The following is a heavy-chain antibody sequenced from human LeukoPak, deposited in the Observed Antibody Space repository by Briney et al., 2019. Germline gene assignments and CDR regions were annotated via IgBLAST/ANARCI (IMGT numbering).Heavy chain of an antibody. CDR3: AVRRDGYSTFDY. CDR2: IYTSGST. D-gene: IGHD5-24*01. Sequence: SETLSLTCTVSGGSIRSYYWSWLRQPPGKGLEWIGCIYTSGSTNYNPSLKSRVTISVDTSKNQFSLKLSSVTAADRAVYYCAVRRDGYSTFDYWGQGTLVTVSS. CDR1: GGSIRSYY. V-gene: IGHV4-4*09. J-gene: IGHJ4*02.